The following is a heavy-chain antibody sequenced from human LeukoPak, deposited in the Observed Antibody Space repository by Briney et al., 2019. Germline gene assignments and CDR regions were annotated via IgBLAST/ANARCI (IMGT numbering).Heavy chain of an antibody. CDR3: AKDGTPGEY. CDR1: GFTFSSYG. J-gene: IGHJ4*02. V-gene: IGHV3-30*02. Sequence: PGGSLRLSCAASGFTFSSYGMHWVRQAPGKGLEWVTFIWSDGSTKYYADSVKGRFTISRDNSKNTLYLQMNSLRAEDTAIYYCAKDGTPGEYWGQGTRVTVSS. CDR2: IWSDGSTK. D-gene: IGHD2-15*01.